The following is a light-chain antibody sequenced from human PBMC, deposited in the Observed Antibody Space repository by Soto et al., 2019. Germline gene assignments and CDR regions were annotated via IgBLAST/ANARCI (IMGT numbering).Light chain of an antibody. Sequence: QSVLTQPPSASGSPGQSVTISCTGTSSVVGGYNYVSWYQQHPGKAPKLMIYEVSKRPSGVPERFSGSKSGNTASLTVSGLQAEDEADYYCSSYAGSTVYVFGTGTKVTVL. CDR3: SSYAGSTVYV. CDR1: SSVVGGYNY. V-gene: IGLV2-8*01. CDR2: EVS. J-gene: IGLJ1*01.